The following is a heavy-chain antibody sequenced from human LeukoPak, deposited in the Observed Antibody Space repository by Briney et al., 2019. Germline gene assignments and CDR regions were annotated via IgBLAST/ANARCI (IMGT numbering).Heavy chain of an antibody. CDR2: ISWNSGSI. J-gene: IGHJ3*02. CDR3: AKGRGSTVTRAFDI. D-gene: IGHD4-17*01. V-gene: IGHV3-9*03. Sequence: PLRLPCGASGFTFDDYAMHGAPKAPGKALVGVSCISWNSGSIGYADSVKGRFTISRDNAKNALYLQMNSLRAEDMALYYCAKGRGSTVTRAFDIWGQGTMVTVSS. CDR1: GFTFDDYA.